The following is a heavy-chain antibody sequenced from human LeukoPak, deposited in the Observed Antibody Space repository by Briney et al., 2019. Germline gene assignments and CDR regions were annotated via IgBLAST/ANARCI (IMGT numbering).Heavy chain of an antibody. CDR2: IRCSGGST. CDR3: AKKGRYYDSSGYYSLDY. D-gene: IGHD3-22*01. V-gene: IGHV3-23*01. Sequence: GGSLRLSCAASGFTFSSYAMSWVRQAPGKGREWVSAIRCSGGSTYYADSVKGRFTISKDNSKNTLSLQMHSLRAEDTAVYYCAKKGRYYDSSGYYSLDYWGQGTLVTVSS. CDR1: GFTFSSYA. J-gene: IGHJ4*02.